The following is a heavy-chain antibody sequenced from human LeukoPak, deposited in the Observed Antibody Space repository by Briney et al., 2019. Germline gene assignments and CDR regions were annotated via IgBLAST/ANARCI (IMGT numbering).Heavy chain of an antibody. CDR3: AREPYSSSRYVGYSQH. CDR2: IIPIFGTA. CDR1: GGTFSRYA. D-gene: IGHD6-13*01. Sequence: SVKVSCKASGGTFSRYAISWVRQAPGQGLEWMGGIIPIFGTANYAQKLQGRVTIPADKTTSTAYMELSSLRSEDTAVYYCAREPYSSSRYVGYSQHWGQGTLVTVSS. J-gene: IGHJ1*01. V-gene: IGHV1-69*06.